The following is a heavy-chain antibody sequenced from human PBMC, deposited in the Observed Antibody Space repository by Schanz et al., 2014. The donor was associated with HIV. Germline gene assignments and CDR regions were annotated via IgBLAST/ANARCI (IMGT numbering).Heavy chain of an antibody. V-gene: IGHV3-23*01. CDR3: AIRTPMISFGAFDI. J-gene: IGHJ3*02. CDR2: ISAGDGTA. Sequence: EVQLLESGGGLVQPGGSLRLSCAVSGFTITSYGMSWVRQAPGKGLEWVSTISAGDGTASYADSVKGRFTISRDNSKKMLFLQMNRLRAEDTAVYYCAIRTPMISFGAFDIWGRGTMVTVSS. CDR1: GFTITSYG. D-gene: IGHD3-16*01.